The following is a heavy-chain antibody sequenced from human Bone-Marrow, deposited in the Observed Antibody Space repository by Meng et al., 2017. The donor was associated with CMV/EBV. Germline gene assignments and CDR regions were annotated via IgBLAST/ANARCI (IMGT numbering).Heavy chain of an antibody. V-gene: IGHV5-51*01. CDR1: GYSFTSYW. J-gene: IGHJ4*02. D-gene: IGHD1-14*01. CDR2: IYPGDSDT. Sequence: GESLKISCKGSGYSFTSYWIGWVRQMPGKGLEWMGIIYPGDSDTRYSPSSQSQVTIPADKSISTAHLQWSSLKAADTAMYYCAGHGAAGGSSYYFDYWGQGTLVTVSS. CDR3: AGHGAAGGSSYYFDY.